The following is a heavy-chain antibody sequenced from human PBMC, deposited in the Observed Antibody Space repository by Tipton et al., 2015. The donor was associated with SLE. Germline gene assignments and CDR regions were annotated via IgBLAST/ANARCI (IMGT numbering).Heavy chain of an antibody. V-gene: IGHV1-46*01. J-gene: IGHJ6*02. CDR1: GYTFTSYY. CDR3: AREVYSGSYYYYYGMDV. CDR2: INPSGGST. Sequence: QSGAEVKKPGASVKVSCKASGYTFTSYYMHWVRQAPGQGLEWMGIINPSGGSTSYAQKFQGRVTMTRDTSTSTVYMELSSLRSEDTAVYYCAREVYSGSYYYYYGMDVWGQGTTVTISS. D-gene: IGHD3-10*01.